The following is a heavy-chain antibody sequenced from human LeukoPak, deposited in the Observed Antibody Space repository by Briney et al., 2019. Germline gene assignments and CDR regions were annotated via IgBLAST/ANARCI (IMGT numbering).Heavy chain of an antibody. J-gene: IGHJ4*02. CDR2: IIPILGIA. V-gene: IGHV1-69*04. D-gene: IGHD3-22*01. Sequence: ASVKVSCKASGGTFSSYAISWVRQAPGQGLEWMGRIIPILGIANYAQKFQGRVTITADKSTSTAYMELSSLRSEDTAVYYCARENPYALTYYYDSSGYYFGSTQWGYFDYWGQGTLVTVSS. CDR3: ARENPYALTYYYDSSGYYFGSTQWGYFDY. CDR1: GGTFSSYA.